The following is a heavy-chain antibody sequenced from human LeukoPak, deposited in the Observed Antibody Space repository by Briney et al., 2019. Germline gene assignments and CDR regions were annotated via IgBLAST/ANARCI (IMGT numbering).Heavy chain of an antibody. CDR3: ARDRTAELRYFDWLSESYFDY. V-gene: IGHV4-4*07. D-gene: IGHD3-9*01. J-gene: IGHJ4*02. CDR2: IYTSGST. CDR1: GGSISSYY. Sequence: SETLSLTCTVSGGSISSYYWSWIRQPAGKGLEWIGRIYTSGSTNYNPSLKSRVTMSVDTSKNQFSLKLSSVTAADTDVYYCARDRTAELRYFDWLSESYFDYWGQGTLVTVSS.